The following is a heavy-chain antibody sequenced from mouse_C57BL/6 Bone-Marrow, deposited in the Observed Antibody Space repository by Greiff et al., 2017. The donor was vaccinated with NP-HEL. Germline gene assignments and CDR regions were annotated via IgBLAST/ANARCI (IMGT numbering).Heavy chain of an antibody. CDR3: ARGGYYDYDPPWFAY. CDR2: ISSGSSTI. D-gene: IGHD2-4*01. J-gene: IGHJ3*01. Sequence: EVHLVESGGGLVKPGGSLKLSCAASGFTFSDYGMHWVRQAPEKGLEWVAYISSGSSTIYYADTVTGRFTLSRDNAKNTLFLQMTSLRSEDTAMYYCARGGYYDYDPPWFAYWGQGTLVTVSA. CDR1: GFTFSDYG. V-gene: IGHV5-17*01.